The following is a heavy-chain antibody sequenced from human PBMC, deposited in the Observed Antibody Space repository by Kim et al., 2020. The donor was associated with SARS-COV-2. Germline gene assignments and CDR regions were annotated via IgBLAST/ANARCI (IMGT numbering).Heavy chain of an antibody. V-gene: IGHV4-61*01. J-gene: IGHJ4*02. D-gene: IGHD3-10*01. Sequence: SETLSLTCTVSGGSVSSGSYYWSWIRQPPGKGLEWIGYIYYSGSTNYNPSLKSRVTISVDTSKNQFSLKLSSVTAADTAVYYCARGRLTMVRGVIITEYFYFDYWGQGTLVTVSS. CDR1: GGSVSSGSYY. CDR3: ARGRLTMVRGVIITEYFYFDY. CDR2: IYYSGST.